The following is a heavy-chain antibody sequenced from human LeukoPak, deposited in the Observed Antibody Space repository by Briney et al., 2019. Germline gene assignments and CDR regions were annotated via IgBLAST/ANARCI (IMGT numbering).Heavy chain of an antibody. CDR3: AGSLRIAARASGSYGMDV. Sequence: PSETLSLTCAVYGGSFSGYYWSWIRQPPGKGLEWIGEINHSGSTNYNPSLKSRVTISVDTSKNQFSLKLSSVTAADTAVYYCAGSLRIAARASGSYGMDVWGQGTTVTVSS. D-gene: IGHD6-6*01. V-gene: IGHV4-34*01. CDR2: INHSGST. J-gene: IGHJ6*02. CDR1: GGSFSGYY.